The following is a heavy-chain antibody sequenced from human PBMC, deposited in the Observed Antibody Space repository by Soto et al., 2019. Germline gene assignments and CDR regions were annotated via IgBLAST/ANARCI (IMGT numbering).Heavy chain of an antibody. CDR3: ARQPTTGDTDLWFDP. CDR2: IFYSGST. D-gene: IGHD2-21*01. CDR1: GGSISTSRSY. V-gene: IGHV4-39*01. Sequence: QLQLLESGPGLVKASETLSLTCNVSGGSISTSRSYWAWIRQPPGKGLEWLVNIFYSGSTYYNPSFASRVPVCVYTSKNEFARKLTSLTAADTAVYYCARQPTTGDTDLWFDPWGQGTLGTVSS. J-gene: IGHJ5*02.